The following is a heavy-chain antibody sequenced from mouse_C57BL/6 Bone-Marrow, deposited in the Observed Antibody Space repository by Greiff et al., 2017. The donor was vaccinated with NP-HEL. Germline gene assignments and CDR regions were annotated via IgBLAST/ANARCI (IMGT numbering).Heavy chain of an antibody. J-gene: IGHJ4*01. CDR1: GYTFTSYW. D-gene: IGHD3-2*02. Sequence: VQLKQPGAELVKPGASVKLSCKASGYTFTSYWMHWVKQRPGQGLEWIGMIHPNSGSTNYNEKFKSKATLTVDKSSSTAYMQLSSLTSEDSAVYYCAKLTAQATPYAMDYWGQGTSVTVSS. V-gene: IGHV1-64*01. CDR2: IHPNSGST. CDR3: AKLTAQATPYAMDY.